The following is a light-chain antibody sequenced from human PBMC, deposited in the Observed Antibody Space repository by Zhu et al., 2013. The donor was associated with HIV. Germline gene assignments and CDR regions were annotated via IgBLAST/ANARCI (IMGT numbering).Light chain of an antibody. CDR2: SAS. Sequence: DIQMTQSPSSVSASVGDRVTITCRASQAISSWLAWYQQKPGKAPKLLIYSASKLQSGVSSKFSGSGSGTEFSLTITGLQAEDFATYYCQQVYTYPLTFGGGTKVEIK. V-gene: IGKV1-12*01. CDR1: QAISSW. J-gene: IGKJ4*01. CDR3: QQVYTYPLT.